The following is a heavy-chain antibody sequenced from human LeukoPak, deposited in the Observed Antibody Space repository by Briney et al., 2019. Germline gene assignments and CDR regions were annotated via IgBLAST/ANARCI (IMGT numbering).Heavy chain of an antibody. D-gene: IGHD3-22*01. Sequence: ASVKVSCKASGYTFTNYGISWVRQAPGQGLEWLGWISAYNGNTNYAQKFQGRITMTTDTSTSTAYMELSSLRSDDTAVYYCAIYYDNIGYKNWGQGTPVTVSS. V-gene: IGHV1-18*01. CDR3: AIYYDNIGYKN. CDR2: ISAYNGNT. J-gene: IGHJ4*02. CDR1: GYTFTNYG.